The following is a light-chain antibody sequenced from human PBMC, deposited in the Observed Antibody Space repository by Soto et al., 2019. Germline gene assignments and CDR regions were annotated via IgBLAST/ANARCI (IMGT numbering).Light chain of an antibody. J-gene: IGKJ4*01. CDR2: ATS. V-gene: IGKV3-15*01. CDR3: QQYSDWPLT. CDR1: QSVGKN. Sequence: EIVMTQSPATLSVSPGERATLSCRASQSVGKNFAWYQQKPGQAPRLLIFATSTRATGVPGRFSGSGSGTEFTLTISSLQSEDFAVYYCQQYSDWPLTFGGGTKVEIE.